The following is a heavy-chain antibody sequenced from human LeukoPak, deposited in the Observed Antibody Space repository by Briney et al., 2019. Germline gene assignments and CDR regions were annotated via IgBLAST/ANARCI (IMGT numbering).Heavy chain of an antibody. V-gene: IGHV4-59*01. J-gene: IGHJ4*02. CDR3: ARIVPYNYGYVDN. Sequence: PSETLSLTCTVSGGSISSYYWSWIRQPPGKGLEWIGYIYYSGSTNYNPSLKSRVTISVDTSKNQFSLKLSSVTAADTAVYYCARIVPYNYGYVDNWGQGTLVTVSS. D-gene: IGHD5-18*01. CDR1: GGSISSYY. CDR2: IYYSGST.